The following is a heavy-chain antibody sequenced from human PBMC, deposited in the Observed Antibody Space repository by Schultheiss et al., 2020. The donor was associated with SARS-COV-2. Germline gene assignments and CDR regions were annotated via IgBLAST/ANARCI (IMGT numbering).Heavy chain of an antibody. CDR2: TNSGGNT. CDR1: GFTFSDHY. D-gene: IGHD3-16*01. J-gene: IGHJ3*02. CDR3: ARSWGELPNAFDI. V-gene: IGHV3-11*01. Sequence: GGSLRLSCAASGFTFSDHYMSWIRQAPGEGLEWVSYTNSGGNTYYADSVKGRFTISRDNAKNSLYLQMRSLRIEDTAVYFCARSWGELPNAFDIWGQGTMVTVSS.